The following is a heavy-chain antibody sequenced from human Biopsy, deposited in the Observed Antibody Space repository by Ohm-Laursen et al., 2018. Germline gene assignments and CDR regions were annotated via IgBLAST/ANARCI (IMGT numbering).Heavy chain of an antibody. V-gene: IGHV4-39*02. J-gene: IGHJ5*02. CDR3: ARDYDTSGYYYVS. D-gene: IGHD3-22*01. CDR2: LYHNGHT. CDR1: GGSINSNDYY. Sequence: GTLSLTCTVAGGSINSNDYYWGWIRQTPGEGLQWIGSLYHNGHTYENPSLRSRLTLSIDKSKNLFSLRLSSVTAADTAVYYCARDYDTSGYYYVSWGQGTLVTVSS.